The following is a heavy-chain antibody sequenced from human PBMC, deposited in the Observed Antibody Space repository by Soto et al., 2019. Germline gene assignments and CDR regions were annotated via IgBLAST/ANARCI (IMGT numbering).Heavy chain of an antibody. CDR1: GFTFNTYG. CDR3: AKPRSYGFDI. CDR2: VSYDGNDK. V-gene: IGHV3-30*18. J-gene: IGHJ3*02. Sequence: QAQLVESGGGVVQPGRSLRLSCAASGFTFNTYGMHWVRQAPGKGLEWVAIVSYDGNDKYYGDSVKGRFTISRDNVKSTVDLQMNSLRAEDTAVYYCAKPRSYGFDIWGQGKVVTVSS.